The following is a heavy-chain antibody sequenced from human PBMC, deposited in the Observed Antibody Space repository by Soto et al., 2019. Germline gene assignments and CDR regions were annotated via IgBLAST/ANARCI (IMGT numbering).Heavy chain of an antibody. V-gene: IGHV4-59*01. CDR3: ARDSSGWYNWFDP. CDR1: GGSISSYY. CDR2: IYYSGST. Sequence: SETLSLTCTVSGGSISSYYWSWIRQPPGKGLEWIGYIYYSGSTNYNPSLKSRVTISVDTSKNQFSLKLSSVTAADTAVYYCARDSSGWYNWFDPWGQGTLVTVSS. D-gene: IGHD6-19*01. J-gene: IGHJ5*02.